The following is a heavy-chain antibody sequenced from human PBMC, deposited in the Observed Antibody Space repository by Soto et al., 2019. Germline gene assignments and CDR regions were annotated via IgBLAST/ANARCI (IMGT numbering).Heavy chain of an antibody. D-gene: IGHD3-10*01. Sequence: RASVKVSCKASGYTFTGYYMHWVRQAPGQGLEWMGWINPNSGGTNYAQKFQGRVTMTRDTSISTAYMELSRLRSDDTAVYYCARYMVRGVIGAFDIWGQGTMVTVSS. J-gene: IGHJ3*02. V-gene: IGHV1-2*02. CDR3: ARYMVRGVIGAFDI. CDR1: GYTFTGYY. CDR2: INPNSGGT.